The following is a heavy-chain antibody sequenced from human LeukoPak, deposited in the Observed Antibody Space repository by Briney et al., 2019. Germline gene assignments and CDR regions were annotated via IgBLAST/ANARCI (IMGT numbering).Heavy chain of an antibody. V-gene: IGHV3-30*18. CDR2: ISYDGSNK. CDR3: AKDTRYPSSGGWFDP. D-gene: IGHD3-16*01. CDR1: GFTFSSYG. J-gene: IGHJ5*02. Sequence: PGGSLRLSCAASGFTFSSYGMHWVRQAPGKGLEWVAVISYDGSNKYYADSVKGRFTISRDNSKNTLYLQMNSLRAEDTAVYYCAKDTRYPSSGGWFDPWGQGTLVTVSS.